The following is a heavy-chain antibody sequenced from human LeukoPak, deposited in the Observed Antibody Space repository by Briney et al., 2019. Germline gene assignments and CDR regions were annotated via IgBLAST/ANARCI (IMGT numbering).Heavy chain of an antibody. CDR2: INHSGST. J-gene: IGHJ3*02. CDR3: ARERHIVVVSDAFDI. V-gene: IGHV4-34*01. Sequence: PSETLSLTCAVYGGSFSGYYWSWIRQPPGKGLEWIGEINHSGSTNYNPSLKSRVTISVDTSKNQFSLKLSSVTAADTAVYYCARERHIVVVSDAFDIWGQGTMVTVSS. D-gene: IGHD2-2*01. CDR1: GGSFSGYY.